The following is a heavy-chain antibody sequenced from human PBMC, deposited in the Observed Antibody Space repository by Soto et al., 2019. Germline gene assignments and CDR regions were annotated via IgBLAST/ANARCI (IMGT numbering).Heavy chain of an antibody. CDR1: GGTFSSYT. CDR2: IIPILGIA. CDR3: AIRLPARGWFDP. D-gene: IGHD4-17*01. J-gene: IGHJ5*02. Sequence: SVKVSCKASGGTFSSYTISWVRQAPGQGLEWMGRIIPILGIANYAQKFQGRVTITADKSTSTAYMELSSLRSEDTAVYYCAIRLPARGWFDPWGQGTLVTVSS. V-gene: IGHV1-69*02.